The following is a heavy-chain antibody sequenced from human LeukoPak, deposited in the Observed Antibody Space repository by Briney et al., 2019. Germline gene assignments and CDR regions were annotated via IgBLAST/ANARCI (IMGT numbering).Heavy chain of an antibody. D-gene: IGHD6-25*01. CDR3: ARDNPYSSGGDAFDI. CDR2: ISAYNGNT. J-gene: IGHJ3*02. CDR1: GYTFTSYV. Sequence: ASVKVSCKDSGYTFTSYVISWVRQAPGQGGAWMGWISAYNGNTNYAQKLRGRVTMTTDTSTSTAYMELRSLRSDDTAVYYCARDNPYSSGGDAFDIWGQGTMVTVSS. V-gene: IGHV1-18*01.